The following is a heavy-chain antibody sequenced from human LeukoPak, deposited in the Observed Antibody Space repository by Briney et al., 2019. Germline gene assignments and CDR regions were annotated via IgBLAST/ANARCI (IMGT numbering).Heavy chain of an antibody. J-gene: IGHJ5*02. V-gene: IGHV4-30-2*01. CDR1: GGSISSGGYS. Sequence: SQTLSLTCTVSGGSISSGGYSWSWIRQPPGKGLEWIGYIYHSGSTYYNPSLKSRVTISVDRSKNQFSLKLSSVTAADTAVYYCARGWGSRGVVNWFDPWGQGTLVTVSS. CDR2: IYHSGST. D-gene: IGHD3-16*01. CDR3: ARGWGSRGVVNWFDP.